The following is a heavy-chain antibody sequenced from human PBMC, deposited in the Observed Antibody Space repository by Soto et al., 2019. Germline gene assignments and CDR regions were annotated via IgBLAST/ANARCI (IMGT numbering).Heavy chain of an antibody. CDR1: GYTFTNHD. J-gene: IGHJ4*02. CDR2: MIPDSGRT. V-gene: IGHV1-8*01. Sequence: QVQLVQSGAEVKQPGASVKVSCKASGYTFTNHDINWVRQVPGQGLEWMGWMIPDSGRTGYAQKFQGRVTMTRNTSTSTAYMELSSLRTEDTAVYYWARGDQFGFGVDYWGQGTLVTVSS. CDR3: ARGDQFGFGVDY. D-gene: IGHD3-10*01.